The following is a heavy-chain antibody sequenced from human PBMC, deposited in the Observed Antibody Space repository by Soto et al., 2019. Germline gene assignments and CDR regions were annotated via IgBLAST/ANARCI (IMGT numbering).Heavy chain of an antibody. D-gene: IGHD2-15*01. V-gene: IGHV3-23*01. CDR3: AKSGVVVVAANFDY. Sequence: PGGSLRLSCAASGFTYSSYAMSWVRQAPGKGLEWVSAISGSGGSTYYADSVKGRFTISRDNSKNTLYLQMNSLRAEDTAVYYCAKSGVVVVAANFDYWGQGTLVTVSS. CDR1: GFTYSSYA. J-gene: IGHJ4*02. CDR2: ISGSGGST.